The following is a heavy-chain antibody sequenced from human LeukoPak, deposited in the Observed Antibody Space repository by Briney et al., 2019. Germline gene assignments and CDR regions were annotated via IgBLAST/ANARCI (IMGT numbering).Heavy chain of an antibody. Sequence: SETLSLTCTVSGGSISSYYWSWIRQPAGKGLEWIGRIYTSGSTNYNPSLKSRVTMSVDTSKNQFSLKLSSVTAADTAVYYCARGYYDSSGYPSAEYFQHWGQGTLVTASS. CDR1: GGSISSYY. J-gene: IGHJ1*01. V-gene: IGHV4-4*07. CDR3: ARGYYDSSGYPSAEYFQH. CDR2: IYTSGST. D-gene: IGHD3-22*01.